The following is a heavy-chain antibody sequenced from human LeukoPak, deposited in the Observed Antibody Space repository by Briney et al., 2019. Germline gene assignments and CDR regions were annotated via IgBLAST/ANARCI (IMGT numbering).Heavy chain of an antibody. CDR3: ARGRDDFWSGYIPGWFDP. J-gene: IGHJ5*02. Sequence: ASVKVSCKASGYTFTSYGISWVRQAPGQGLEWMGWISAYNGNTNYAQKLQGRVTMTTDTSTSTAYMELRSLRSDDTAVYYCARGRDDFWSGYIPGWFDPWGQGTLVTVSS. CDR2: ISAYNGNT. CDR1: GYTFTSYG. V-gene: IGHV1-18*04. D-gene: IGHD3-3*01.